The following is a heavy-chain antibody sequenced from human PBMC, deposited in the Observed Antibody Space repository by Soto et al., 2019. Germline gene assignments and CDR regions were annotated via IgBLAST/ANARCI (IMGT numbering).Heavy chain of an antibody. CDR3: AREGYTSSSIHSFLDS. V-gene: IGHV1-69*06. Sequence: QVQLVQSGAEVKKPGSSVKVSCKASGGTFSSYGISWVRQAPGQGLEGMGRIIPFLGTTNYAQNFQDRLTVTADTSTNTAFMEVSSLRSDDTAVYYCAREGYTSSSIHSFLDSWGQGTLVTVSS. D-gene: IGHD6-6*01. CDR2: IIPFLGTT. CDR1: GGTFSSYG. J-gene: IGHJ4*02.